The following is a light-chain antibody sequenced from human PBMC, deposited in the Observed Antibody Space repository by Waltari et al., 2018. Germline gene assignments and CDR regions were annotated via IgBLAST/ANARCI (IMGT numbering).Light chain of an antibody. Sequence: QSALTQPASVSGSPGQSITVSCTGTSSDVGGYNYVSWYQLHPGKAPKHIIYEVPNRPSGISNRFSCSKSGNTASLTISGLQTEDEADYYCSSYTTTSTYVFGSGTKVTVL. CDR2: EVP. CDR1: SSDVGGYNY. V-gene: IGLV2-14*01. J-gene: IGLJ1*01. CDR3: SSYTTTSTYV.